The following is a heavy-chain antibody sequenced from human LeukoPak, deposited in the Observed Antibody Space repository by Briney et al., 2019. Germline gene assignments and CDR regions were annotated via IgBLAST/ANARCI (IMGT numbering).Heavy chain of an antibody. D-gene: IGHD3-22*01. CDR3: AGVYYYDSSGSGEVFDP. CDR1: GGSISSYY. J-gene: IGHJ5*02. V-gene: IGHV4-59*01. Sequence: PSETLSLTCTVSGGSISSYYWSWIRQPPGKGLEWIGYIYYSGSTNYNPSLKSRVTISVDTSKNQFSLKLSSVTAADTAVYYCAGVYYYDSSGSGEVFDPWGQGTLVTVSS. CDR2: IYYSGST.